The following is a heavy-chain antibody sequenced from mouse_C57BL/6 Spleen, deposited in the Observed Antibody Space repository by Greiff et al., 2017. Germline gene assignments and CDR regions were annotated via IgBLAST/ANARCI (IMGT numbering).Heavy chain of an antibody. J-gene: IGHJ3*01. CDR1: GYTFTDYN. Sequence: EVKLVESGPELVKPGASVKIPCKASGYTFTDYNMDWVKQSHGKSLEWIGDINPNNGGTSYNQKFKGKATLTVDKSSSTAYMELRSLTSEDTAVYYCASGAFAYWGQGTLVTVAA. CDR2: INPNNGGT. V-gene: IGHV1-18*01. CDR3: ASGAFAY.